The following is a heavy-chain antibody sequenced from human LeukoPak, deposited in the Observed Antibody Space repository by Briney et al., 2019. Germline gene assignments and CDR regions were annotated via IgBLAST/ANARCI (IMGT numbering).Heavy chain of an antibody. CDR1: GGSFSGYY. CDR2: INHSGST. V-gene: IGHV4-34*01. Sequence: SETLSLTCAVYGGSFSGYYWSWIRQPPGKGLEWIGEINHSGSTNYNPSLKRRVTISVDTSKNQFSLKLSSVTAADTAVYYCARRSDITIFGVVIGNYFDYWGQGTLVTVSS. D-gene: IGHD3-3*01. CDR3: ARRSDITIFGVVIGNYFDY. J-gene: IGHJ4*02.